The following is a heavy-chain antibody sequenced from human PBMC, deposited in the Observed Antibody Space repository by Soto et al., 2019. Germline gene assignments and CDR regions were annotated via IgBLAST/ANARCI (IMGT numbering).Heavy chain of an antibody. D-gene: IGHD6-13*01. CDR2: IWYDGSNK. V-gene: IGHV3-33*01. J-gene: IGHJ6*02. CDR1: GFTFSSYG. Sequence: GGSLRLSCAASGFTFSSYGMHWVRQAPGKGLEWVAVIWYDGSNKYYADSVKGRFTISRDNSKNTLYLQMNSLRAEDTAVYYCARDRSVAGRGYYYYGMDVWGQGTTVTVSS. CDR3: ARDRSVAGRGYYYYGMDV.